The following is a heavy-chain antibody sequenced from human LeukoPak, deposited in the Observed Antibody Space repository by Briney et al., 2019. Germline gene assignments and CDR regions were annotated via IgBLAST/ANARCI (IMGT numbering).Heavy chain of an antibody. CDR3: ARGPYGSGSVCYY. CDR2: MSYDGSNK. V-gene: IGHV3-30*04. J-gene: IGHJ4*02. CDR1: GFTFSSYA. Sequence: GSLRLSCAASGFTFSSYAMSWVRQAPGKGLEWVAVMSYDGSNKYYADSVKGRFTISRDNSKNTLYLQMNSLRAEDTAVYYCARGPYGSGSVCYYWGQGTLVTVSS. D-gene: IGHD3-10*01.